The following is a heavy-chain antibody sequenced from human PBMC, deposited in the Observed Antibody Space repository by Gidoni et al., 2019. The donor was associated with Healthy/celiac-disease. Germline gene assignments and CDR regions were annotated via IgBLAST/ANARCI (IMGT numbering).Heavy chain of an antibody. V-gene: IGHV1-2*02. D-gene: IGHD3-10*01. CDR2: INPNSGGT. CDR1: GYTFTGYY. CDR3: ARSLGGYYGSGKHYYYYGMDV. Sequence: QVQLVQSGAEVKKPGASVKVSCKASGYTFTGYYMHWVRQAPGQGLEWMGWINPNSGGTNYAQKFQGRVTMTRDTSISTAYMELSRLRSDDTAVYYCARSLGGYYGSGKHYYYYGMDVWGQGTTVTVSS. J-gene: IGHJ6*02.